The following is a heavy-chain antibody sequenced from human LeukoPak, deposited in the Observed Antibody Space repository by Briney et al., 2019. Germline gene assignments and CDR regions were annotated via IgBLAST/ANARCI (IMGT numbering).Heavy chain of an antibody. CDR2: INPSGGST. V-gene: IGHV1-46*01. CDR1: GYTFTSYY. J-gene: IGHJ4*02. Sequence: ASVKVSCKASGYTFTSYYMHWVRQAPGQGLEWMGIINPSGGSTSYAQKFQGRVTMTRVTSTSTVYMELSSLRSEDTAVYYCARDASREYYFDYWGQGTLVTVSS. CDR3: ARDASREYYFDY.